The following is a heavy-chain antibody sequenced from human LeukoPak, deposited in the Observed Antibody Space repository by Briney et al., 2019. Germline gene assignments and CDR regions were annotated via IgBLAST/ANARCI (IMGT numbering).Heavy chain of an antibody. CDR1: GFTFSNYW. V-gene: IGHV3-7*01. Sequence: PGGSLRPSCAASGFTFSNYWMNWVRQAPGKGLEWVANIKPDGSDKVYVDSVKGRFTISRDNAKNSVYLQLNSLSAEDTGVYYCSGRSESDSNYWGQGTLVTVSS. CDR3: SGRSESDSNY. CDR2: IKPDGSDK. D-gene: IGHD4-11*01. J-gene: IGHJ4*02.